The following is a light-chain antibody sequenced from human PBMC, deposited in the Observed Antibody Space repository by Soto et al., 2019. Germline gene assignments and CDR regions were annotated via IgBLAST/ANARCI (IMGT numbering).Light chain of an antibody. V-gene: IGKV3-20*01. CDR1: QSVSRSY. CDR2: GAS. Sequence: EIVLTQSPGTLSLSPGERATLSCRASQSVSRSYLAWYQQKPGQAPRLLIYGASSRATGIPDGFSGSGSGTDFTLTISKLEPEDSAVYYCQQYDGSPPFTFGPGTKVDIK. CDR3: QQYDGSPPFT. J-gene: IGKJ3*01.